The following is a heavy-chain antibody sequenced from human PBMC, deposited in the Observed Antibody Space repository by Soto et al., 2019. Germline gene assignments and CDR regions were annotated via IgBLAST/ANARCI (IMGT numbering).Heavy chain of an antibody. CDR3: AKATGEYVGSIDF. V-gene: IGHV3-21*01. Sequence: EVQVVESGGGLVKSGGSVRLSCAASGFSFSTYSMNWVREARGRGLEWVSSISSTSGYIYYADSVRGRFTISRDNAKNSLYLQMKSLRAEDTAVYYCAKATGEYVGSIDFWGQGTLVTVSS. D-gene: IGHD7-27*01. J-gene: IGHJ4*02. CDR1: GFSFSTYS. CDR2: ISSTSGYI.